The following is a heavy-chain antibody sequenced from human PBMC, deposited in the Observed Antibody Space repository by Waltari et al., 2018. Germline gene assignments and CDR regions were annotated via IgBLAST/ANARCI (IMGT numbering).Heavy chain of an antibody. CDR3: ARGPTSLRVYDSSGLFDY. Sequence: QLQLQESGPGLVKPSETLSLTCTVSGGSISSSSYYWGWIRQPPGKGLEWIGSIYYSGSTYYNPTLKSRVTISVDTSKNQFSLKLSSVTAADTAVYYCARGPTSLRVYDSSGLFDYWGQGTLVTVSS. CDR1: GGSISSSSYY. D-gene: IGHD3-22*01. J-gene: IGHJ4*02. CDR2: IYYSGST. V-gene: IGHV4-39*07.